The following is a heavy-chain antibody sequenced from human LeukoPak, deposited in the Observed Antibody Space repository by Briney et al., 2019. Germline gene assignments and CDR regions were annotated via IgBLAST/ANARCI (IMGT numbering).Heavy chain of an antibody. CDR3: ATRNSSITRINRNYYYYVMDV. CDR1: RYTLTELS. D-gene: IGHD2-2*01. CDR2: FDPEDGET. V-gene: IGHV1-24*01. J-gene: IGHJ6*04. Sequence: ASVKVSCKVSRYTLTELSMHWVRQAPGKGLEWMGGFDPEDGETIYAQKFQGRVTMTEDTSTDTAYMELSSLRSEDTAVYFCATRNSSITRINRNYYYYVMDVWAKGTTVTVSS.